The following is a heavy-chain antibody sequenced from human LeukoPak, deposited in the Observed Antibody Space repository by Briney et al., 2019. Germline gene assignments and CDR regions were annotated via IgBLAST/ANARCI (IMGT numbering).Heavy chain of an antibody. D-gene: IGHD5-12*01. CDR2: INPNSGGT. J-gene: IGHJ4*02. CDR1: GYTFTGYY. CDR3: ARYLPRTTTAEDY. Sequence: GASVKVSCKASGYTFTGYYMHWVRQAPGQGPEWMGWINPNSGGTNYAQKFQGRVTMTRDTSISTAYMELSRLRSDDTAVYYCARYLPRTTTAEDYWGQGTLVTVSS. V-gene: IGHV1-2*02.